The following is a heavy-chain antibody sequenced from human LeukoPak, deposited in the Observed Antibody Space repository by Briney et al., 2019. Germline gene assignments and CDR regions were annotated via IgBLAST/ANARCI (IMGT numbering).Heavy chain of an antibody. J-gene: IGHJ4*02. D-gene: IGHD3-10*01. CDR1: GGSISSYY. V-gene: IGHV4-39*01. CDR2: IYYSGST. Sequence: PSETLSLTCTVSGGSISSYYWSWIRQPPGKGLEWIGSIYYSGSTYYNPSLKSRVTISIDTSKNQFSLKLNSVTAADTAVYYCARKLWSYYFDYWGQGTLVTVSS. CDR3: ARKLWSYYFDY.